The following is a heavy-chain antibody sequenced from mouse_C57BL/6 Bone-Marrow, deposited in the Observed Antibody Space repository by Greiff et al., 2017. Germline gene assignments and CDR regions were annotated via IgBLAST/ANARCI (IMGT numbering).Heavy chain of an antibody. CDR1: GFTFSSYG. Sequence: EVKLMESGGDLVKPGGSLKLSCAASGFTFSSYGMSWVRQTPDKRLEWVATISSGGSYTYYPDSVKGRFTISSDNAKNTLYLQMSSLKSEDTAMYYCARRGDGRDWYFDVWGTGTTVTVSS. CDR2: ISSGGSYT. J-gene: IGHJ1*03. CDR3: ARRGDGRDWYFDV. V-gene: IGHV5-6*02.